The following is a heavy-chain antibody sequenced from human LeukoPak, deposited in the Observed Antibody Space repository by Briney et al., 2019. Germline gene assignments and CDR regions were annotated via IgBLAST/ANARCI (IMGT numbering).Heavy chain of an antibody. Sequence: SETLSLTCSVSGGSISNYFWTWLRQPPGKGLDWIGYIYFSWSTYYNPSLKSRVTVSVDTSKNGYPRKRSTVTAADPAVYYCAREGGFYRPLDYSGEGTLVSVS. CDR1: GGSISNYF. D-gene: IGHD3-3*01. V-gene: IGHV4-59*12. CDR3: AREGGFYRPLDY. J-gene: IGHJ4*02. CDR2: IYFSWST.